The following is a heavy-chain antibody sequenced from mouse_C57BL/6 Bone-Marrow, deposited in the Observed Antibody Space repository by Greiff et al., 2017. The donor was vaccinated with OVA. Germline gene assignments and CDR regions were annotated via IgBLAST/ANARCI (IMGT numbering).Heavy chain of an antibody. V-gene: IGHV1-15*01. CDR1: GYTFNDYE. J-gene: IGHJ3*01. CDR3: TSYGEAY. CDR2: IDPETGGT. Sequence: QVQLQQSGAALVRPGASVTLSCKASGYTFNDYEMHWVKQTPVHGLEWIGAIDPETGGTAYNQKFTGKAILTADKSSSTAYMELRSLTSEDSAVYYCTSYGEAYWGQGTLVTVSA. D-gene: IGHD2-13*01.